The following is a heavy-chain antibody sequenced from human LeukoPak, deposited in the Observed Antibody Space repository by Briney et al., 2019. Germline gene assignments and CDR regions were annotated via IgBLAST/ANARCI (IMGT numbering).Heavy chain of an antibody. J-gene: IGHJ4*02. D-gene: IGHD4-23*01. CDR3: AKEFYGGNAGTLGFDY. CDR2: ISGSGVNR. V-gene: IGHV3-23*01. CDR1: GFTFSSSA. Sequence: PGGSLRLSCAASGFTFSSSAMSWVRQAPGKGLEWVSAISGSGVNRYHADSVKGRVTISRDNSKNTLYLQINSLRAEDTAVYYCAKEFYGGNAGTLGFDYWGQGTLVTVSS.